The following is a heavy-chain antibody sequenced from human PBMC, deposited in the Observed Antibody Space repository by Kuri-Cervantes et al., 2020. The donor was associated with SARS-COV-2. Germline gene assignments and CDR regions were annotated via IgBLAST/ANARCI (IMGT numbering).Heavy chain of an antibody. CDR1: GYSISSGYY. CDR2: IYHSGST. D-gene: IGHD4/OR15-4a*01. Sequence: SQTLSLTCAVSGYSISSGYYWGWIRQPPGKRLEWIGSIYHSGSTYYNPSLKSRVTISVDTSKNQFSLKLSSVTAADTAVYYCARDPNANHNNWFDPWGQGTLVTVSS. CDR3: ARDPNANHNNWFDP. J-gene: IGHJ5*02. V-gene: IGHV4-38-2*02.